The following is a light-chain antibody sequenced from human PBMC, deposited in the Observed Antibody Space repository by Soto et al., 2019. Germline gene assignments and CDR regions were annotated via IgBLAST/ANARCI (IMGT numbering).Light chain of an antibody. V-gene: IGKV3-15*01. J-gene: IGKJ1*01. CDR2: RAS. CDR1: QNIYSN. CDR3: QQYHNLWS. Sequence: IALTQSPATVSMSPGDRVTLSCWASQNIYSNLGWYQQRPGQAPRLIIYRASARPTGIPARFSGSGSGTQFTLIISSLKSEDFATYYCQQYHNLWSFGRGTKVEIK.